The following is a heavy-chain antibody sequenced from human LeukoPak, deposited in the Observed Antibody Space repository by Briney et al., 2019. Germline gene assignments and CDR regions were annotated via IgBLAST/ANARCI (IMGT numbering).Heavy chain of an antibody. CDR3: ARGLDYYGSGTYYNNWFGP. D-gene: IGHD3-10*01. Sequence: PGGSLRLSCAASGFTFSSYAMHWVRQAPGKGPEYVSAISSNGGSTYYANSVKGRFTISRDNSKNTLYLQMGSLRAEDMAVYYCARGLDYYGSGTYYNNWFGPWGQGTLVTVSS. CDR2: ISSNGGST. V-gene: IGHV3-64*01. CDR1: GFTFSSYA. J-gene: IGHJ5*02.